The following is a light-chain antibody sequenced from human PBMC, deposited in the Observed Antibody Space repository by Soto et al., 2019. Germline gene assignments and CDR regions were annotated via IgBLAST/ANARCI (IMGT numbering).Light chain of an antibody. V-gene: IGKV1-39*01. CDR3: QQSYSTPPIT. CDR2: AAS. CDR1: QSISNY. Sequence: DIQMTQSPSSLSASVGDIVTINFRASQSISNYLNWYQQKPGKAPKLLIYAASSLQSGVPSRFSGSGSGTDFTLTISSLQPEDFATYYCQQSYSTPPITFGQGTRLEIK. J-gene: IGKJ5*01.